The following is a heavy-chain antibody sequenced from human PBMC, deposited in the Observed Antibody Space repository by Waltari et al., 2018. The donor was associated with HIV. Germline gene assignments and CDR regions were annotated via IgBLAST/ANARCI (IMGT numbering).Heavy chain of an antibody. CDR1: GFPFSTYA. V-gene: IGHV3-30*04. CDR3: AKVRQPGRGFSGYGLDY. J-gene: IGHJ4*02. D-gene: IGHD5-12*01. Sequence: QVQLVESGGGVVQPGGSLRPSCLASGFPFSTYAVTWVRRSPGKGLEGVAVMSYDGTEIYYADFVKGRFIISRDNSKKTLYLQMNSVKPEDTGVYHCAKVRQPGRGFSGYGLDYWGQGTLATVSS. CDR2: MSYDGTEI.